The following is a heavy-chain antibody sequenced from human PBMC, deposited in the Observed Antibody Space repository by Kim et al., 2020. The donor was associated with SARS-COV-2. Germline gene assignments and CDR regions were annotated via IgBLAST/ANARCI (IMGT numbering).Heavy chain of an antibody. CDR2: VSAANGDT. CDR1: GYTFTKFA. D-gene: IGHD3-22*01. V-gene: IGHV1-3*01. Sequence: ASVKVSCKAFGYTFTKFAMNWVRRAPGQSLEWMGWVSAANGDTRHSQKFRGRVTFSRDTYANTVYMDLSGLGSEDTAIYYCARDSGDYYGYFDYWGQGSL. J-gene: IGHJ4*02. CDR3: ARDSGDYYGYFDY.